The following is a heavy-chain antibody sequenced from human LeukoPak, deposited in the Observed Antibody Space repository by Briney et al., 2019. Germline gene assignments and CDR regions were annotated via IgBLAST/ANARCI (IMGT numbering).Heavy chain of an antibody. CDR1: CYTFTSFG. J-gene: IGHJ6*03. D-gene: IGHD5-12*01. Sequence: ASVTVSCKASCYTFTSFGFSWVRQAPGQGLEWMGWINAFNGNTKSPQKLQGRVTMTTDTSTKTAYMELRSLRSDDTAVYYCARCHSGYLWMGGYYYYMDVWGKGTTVTVSS. CDR2: INAFNGNT. V-gene: IGHV1-18*01. CDR3: ARCHSGYLWMGGYYYYMDV.